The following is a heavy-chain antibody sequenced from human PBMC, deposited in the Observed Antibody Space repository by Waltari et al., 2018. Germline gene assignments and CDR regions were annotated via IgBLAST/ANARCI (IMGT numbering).Heavy chain of an antibody. V-gene: IGHV3-30*02. CDR2: ITYDGSNK. CDR3: ARERRGYYAEY. CDR1: GFTFSDYA. J-gene: IGHJ4*02. Sequence: QVQLAESGGGVVQPGGDLSLSCSASGFTFSDYAMHWGRQAPGKGLEWVTLITYDGSNKYYADSVKGRFTISRDDSKNTLHLQMNSLRDEDTAIYYCARERRGYYAEYWGQGTLVTVSS.